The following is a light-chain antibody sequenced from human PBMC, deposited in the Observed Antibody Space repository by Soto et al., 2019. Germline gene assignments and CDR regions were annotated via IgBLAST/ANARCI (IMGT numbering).Light chain of an antibody. V-gene: IGKV1-27*01. CDR3: QKYSSPPLT. CDR2: AAS. J-gene: IGKJ4*01. Sequence: IQLSQSPSSLSASVGDRVTITCRASQGISSYLAWYQQKPGKAPKLLIYAASTLQSGVPSRFSVSGSGTDFTLTISRLEAEDVANYYCQKYSSPPLTFGGGTKVDIK. CDR1: QGISSY.